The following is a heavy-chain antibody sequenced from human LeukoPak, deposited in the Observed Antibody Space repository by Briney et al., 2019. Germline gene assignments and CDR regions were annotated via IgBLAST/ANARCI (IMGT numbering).Heavy chain of an antibody. CDR1: GFTFSNYA. CDR3: ARDYCSSTSCTYYYYYGMDV. V-gene: IGHV3-23*01. J-gene: IGHJ6*02. D-gene: IGHD2-2*01. Sequence: GGSLRLSCAASGFTFSNYAMSWVRQAPGKGLEWVSAVSGSGGSTYYADSVKGRFTISRDNSKNMLYLQMNSLRAEDTAVYYCARDYCSSTSCTYYYYYGMDVWGQGTTVTVSS. CDR2: VSGSGGST.